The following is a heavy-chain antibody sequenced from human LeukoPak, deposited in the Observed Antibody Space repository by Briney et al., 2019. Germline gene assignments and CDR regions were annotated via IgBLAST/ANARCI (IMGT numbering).Heavy chain of an antibody. D-gene: IGHD4-17*01. Sequence: SETLSLTCSVSGGSISSTSYYWGWIRQPPGKGLEWIGSIYHSGSTRYNPSLMSRVSISVDTSKNQFSLNLTSVTAADTAVYYCATAFDYWGQGTLVTVSS. CDR2: IYHSGST. CDR3: ATAFDY. V-gene: IGHV4-39*01. J-gene: IGHJ4*02. CDR1: GGSISSTSYY.